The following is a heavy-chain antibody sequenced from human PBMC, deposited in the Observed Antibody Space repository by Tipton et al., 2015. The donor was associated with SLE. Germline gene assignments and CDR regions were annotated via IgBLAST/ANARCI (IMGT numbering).Heavy chain of an antibody. CDR3: AKDFSGSYFY. J-gene: IGHJ4*02. D-gene: IGHD1-26*01. CDR2: IRYDGSNK. V-gene: IGHV3-30*02. CDR1: GFTFSSYG. Sequence: SLRLSCAASGFTFSSYGMHWVRQAPGKGLEWVAFIRYDGSNKYYADSVKGRFTISRDNSENTLYLQMNSLRAEDAAVYYCAKDFSGSYFYWGQGTLVTVSS.